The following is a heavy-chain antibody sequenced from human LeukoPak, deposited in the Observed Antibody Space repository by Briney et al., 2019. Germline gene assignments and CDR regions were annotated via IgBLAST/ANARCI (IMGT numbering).Heavy chain of an antibody. D-gene: IGHD3-3*01. CDR1: GFTFSSYA. Sequence: GGSLRLSCAASGFTFSSYAMSWVRQAPGKGLEWVSAISGSGGSTYYADSVKGRLTISRDNSKNTLYLQMNSLRAEDTAVYYCAKDLAFWSGYYIRYFQHWGQGTLVTVSS. V-gene: IGHV3-23*01. J-gene: IGHJ1*01. CDR3: AKDLAFWSGYYIRYFQH. CDR2: ISGSGGST.